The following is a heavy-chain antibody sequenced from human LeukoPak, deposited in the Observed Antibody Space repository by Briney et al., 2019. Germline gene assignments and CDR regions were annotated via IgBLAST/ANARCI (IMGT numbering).Heavy chain of an antibody. CDR3: ARQSRDGSKTRGYYFDS. CDR2: MYPADSDT. V-gene: IGHV5-51*01. J-gene: IGHJ4*02. CDR1: GYVLTNYG. D-gene: IGHD3-10*01. Sequence: GESLKVYCQVSGYVLTNYGIGCMGYLPGKAMESMGIMYPADSDTAYSPSFEGQDITPADESIHTVCLQWSSLKASDTATYYCARQSRDGSKTRGYYFDSWGQGTLVTVSS.